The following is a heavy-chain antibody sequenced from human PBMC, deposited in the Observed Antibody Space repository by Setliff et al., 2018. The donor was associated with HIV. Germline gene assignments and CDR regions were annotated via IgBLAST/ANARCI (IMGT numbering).Heavy chain of an antibody. CDR1: GGTLRSYG. CDR3: ARPQWELGVDYYGMDV. V-gene: IGHV1-69*04. J-gene: IGHJ6*02. CDR2: VIPVRDMA. Sequence: GASVKVSCKASGGTLRSYGMTWVRQAPGQGLEWMGTVIPVRDMANYAQKFQGRVTITADKSTSTAYMELSSLRSEDTAVYYCARPQWELGVDYYGMDVWGQGTTVTVSS. D-gene: IGHD1-26*01.